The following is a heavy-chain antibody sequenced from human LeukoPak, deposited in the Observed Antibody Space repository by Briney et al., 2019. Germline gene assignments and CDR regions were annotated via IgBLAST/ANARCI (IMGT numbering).Heavy chain of an antibody. Sequence: SEPLSLTCAVSSYSISSGYYWGWIRQPPGKGLGWIGTIYRSGSTYYNPSFKSRVTISVDTSKNQFSLTLSSVTAADTAVYYCARISDRDAFDIWGQGTMVTVSS. CDR1: SYSISSGYY. CDR2: IYRSGST. CDR3: ARISDRDAFDI. J-gene: IGHJ3*02. V-gene: IGHV4-38-2*01.